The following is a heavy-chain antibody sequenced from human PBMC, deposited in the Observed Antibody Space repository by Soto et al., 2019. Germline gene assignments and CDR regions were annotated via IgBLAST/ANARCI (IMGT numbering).Heavy chain of an antibody. CDR2: ISGGGGST. Sequence: GGSLRLSCAVSGFTFSSYAMSWFRQDPGKGREWGSAISGGGGSTYYADSVKGRFTISRATSKNPLFLKLNALRAEDTAVYYFSQRRDRSGYHYHYWGQGTLVTVSS. J-gene: IGHJ4*02. CDR1: GFTFSSYA. D-gene: IGHD3-22*01. V-gene: IGHV3-23*01. CDR3: SQRRDRSGYHYHY.